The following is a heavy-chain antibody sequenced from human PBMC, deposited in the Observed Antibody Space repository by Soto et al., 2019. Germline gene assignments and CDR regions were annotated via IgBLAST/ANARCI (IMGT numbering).Heavy chain of an antibody. CDR3: ATPVTRLIAFDL. Sequence: GGSLRLSCVASGFTVSSHYMTWVRQTPGKGLEWVSIIYASDSTFYADSVKGRFTISRDNSKNTVYLQLNSPRAEDTAVYYCATPVTRLIAFDLWGQGTMVTVSS. CDR2: IYASDST. CDR1: GFTVSSHY. J-gene: IGHJ3*01. D-gene: IGHD4-17*01. V-gene: IGHV3-53*01.